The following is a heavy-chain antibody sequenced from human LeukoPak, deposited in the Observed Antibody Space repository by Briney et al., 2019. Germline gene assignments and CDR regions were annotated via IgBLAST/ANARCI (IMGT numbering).Heavy chain of an antibody. J-gene: IGHJ6*03. CDR2: ISGSGGST. V-gene: IGHV3-23*01. Sequence: GGSLRLSCAASGFTFSSYAMSWVRQAPGKGLEWVSAISGSGGSTYYADSVKGRFTISRDNSKNTLYLQMNSLRAEDTAVYYCARGLGYCSGGSCYLVHYYYYYMDVWGKGTTVTVSS. D-gene: IGHD2-15*01. CDR1: GFTFSSYA. CDR3: ARGLGYCSGGSCYLVHYYYYYMDV.